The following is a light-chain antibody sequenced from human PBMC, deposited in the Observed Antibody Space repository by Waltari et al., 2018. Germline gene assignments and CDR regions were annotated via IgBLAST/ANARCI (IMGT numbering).Light chain of an antibody. CDR3: ASWDDSHYV. CDR1: NANLGSNY. J-gene: IGLJ1*01. Sequence: QSVLTQPPSASETPGQRVTIPCSGSNANLGSNYLSWYQQLPGTAPKLLIYTNTQRPAGVPDRFSASKSGTSASLAIDGLRSEDEAIYYCASWDDSHYVFGPGTQVTVL. V-gene: IGLV1-47*01. CDR2: TNT.